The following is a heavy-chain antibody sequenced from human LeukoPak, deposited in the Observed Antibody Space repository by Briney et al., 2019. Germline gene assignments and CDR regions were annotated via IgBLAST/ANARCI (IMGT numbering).Heavy chain of an antibody. CDR2: INLSGST. J-gene: IGHJ4*02. D-gene: IGHD1-26*01. CDR3: ATGPLYGKGVGATTG. V-gene: IGHV4-34*01. Sequence: PSETLSLTCAVYGGSFSGYYWSWIRQPPGKGLEWIGEINLSGSTIYYPYLKSRVTISLDTSKSQFSLKLSSVPAADTAVYYCATGPLYGKGVGATTGWGQGTLVTVSS. CDR1: GGSFSGYY.